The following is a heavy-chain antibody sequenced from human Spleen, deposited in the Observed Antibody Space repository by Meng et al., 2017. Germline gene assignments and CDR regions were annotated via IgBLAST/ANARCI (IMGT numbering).Heavy chain of an antibody. CDR3: ARARQTAMVVDY. D-gene: IGHD5-18*01. CDR2: INHSGST. Sequence: LQQWGAGLLKPSETLSLTCAVYGGSFSGYYWSWIRQPPGKGLEWIGEINHSGSTNYNPSLKSRVTISVDTSKNQFSLKLSSVTAADTAVYYCARARQTAMVVDYWGQGTLVTVSS. V-gene: IGHV4-34*01. CDR1: GGSFSGYY. J-gene: IGHJ4*02.